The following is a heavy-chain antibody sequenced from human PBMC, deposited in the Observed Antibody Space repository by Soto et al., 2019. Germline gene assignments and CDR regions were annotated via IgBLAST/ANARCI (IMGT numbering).Heavy chain of an antibody. CDR3: APCIAARRGYYYYYYGMDV. J-gene: IGHJ6*02. V-gene: IGHV1-69*01. CDR2: IIPIFGTA. Sequence: QVQLVQSGAEVKKPGSSVKVSCKASGGTFSSYAISWVRQAPGQGLEWMGGIIPIFGTANYAQKFQGRVTITADESTSTAYMELSSLRSEDTAVYYCAPCIAARRGYYYYYYGMDVWGQGTTVTVSS. CDR1: GGTFSSYA. D-gene: IGHD6-6*01.